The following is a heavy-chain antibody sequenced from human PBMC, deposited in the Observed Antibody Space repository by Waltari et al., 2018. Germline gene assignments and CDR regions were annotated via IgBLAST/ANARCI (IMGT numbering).Heavy chain of an antibody. CDR1: GGSISSHY. Sequence: QVQLQESGPGLVKPSETLSLTCTVSGGSISSHYWSWIRQPPGKGLEWIGYIYYSGSTNYNPSLKSRVTISVDTSKNQFSLKLSSVTAADTAVYYCARDLGWGDPRSDAFDIWGQGTMVTVSS. CDR2: IYYSGST. CDR3: ARDLGWGDPRSDAFDI. J-gene: IGHJ3*02. V-gene: IGHV4-59*11. D-gene: IGHD2-21*02.